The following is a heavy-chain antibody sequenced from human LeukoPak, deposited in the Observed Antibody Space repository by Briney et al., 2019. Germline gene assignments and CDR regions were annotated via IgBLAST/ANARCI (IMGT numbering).Heavy chain of an antibody. CDR2: IYSTGTT. J-gene: IGHJ5*02. Sequence: PSETLSLTCTVSGDSITSYYWTWIRQPAGKGPEWIGRIYSTGTTTYNPSLKSRVTMSVDTSKNEFSLKLNSVTAADTAVYYCTRDRGTDGSDQLDPWGQGILVTVSS. CDR3: TRDRGTDGSDQLDP. D-gene: IGHD3-10*01. CDR1: GDSITSYY. V-gene: IGHV4-4*07.